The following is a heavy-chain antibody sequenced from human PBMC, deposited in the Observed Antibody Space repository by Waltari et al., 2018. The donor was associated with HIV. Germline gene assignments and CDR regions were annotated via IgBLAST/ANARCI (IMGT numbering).Heavy chain of an antibody. CDR3: ARAGGTVAGYYCGMDV. J-gene: IGHJ6*02. V-gene: IGHV3-72*01. CDR2: ARNKANSYAT. Sequence: ELQLVVSVAGVVHAVPSMSLACPASVFYFSDHFVVQFCQAPGKGLEWVGRARNKANSYATSYAASVKGRVTISRDESKNSRYLEMNSLKTEDTAGYYCARAGGTVAGYYCGMDVWGQGTTVTVSS. CDR1: VFYFSDHF. D-gene: IGHD6-19*01.